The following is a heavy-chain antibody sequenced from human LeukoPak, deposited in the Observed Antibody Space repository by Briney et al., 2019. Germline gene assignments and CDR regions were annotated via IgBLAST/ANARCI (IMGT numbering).Heavy chain of an antibody. V-gene: IGHV3-21*04. CDR3: ARERGSGNYYKGGFDV. Sequence: GGSLRLSCAASGFTFSSYTMNWVRQAPGKGLEWVSSISSSNYIYYAASVKGRFTISRENSKNKLYLQMNSLRVADTAVYYCARERGSGNYYKGGFDVWGQGTMVTVSS. D-gene: IGHD3-10*01. CDR1: GFTFSSYT. CDR2: ISSSNYI. J-gene: IGHJ3*01.